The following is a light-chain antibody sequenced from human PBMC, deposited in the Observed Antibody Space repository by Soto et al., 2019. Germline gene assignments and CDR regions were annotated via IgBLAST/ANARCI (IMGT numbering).Light chain of an antibody. CDR2: GAS. J-gene: IGKJ5*01. CDR3: QQYGSSPIT. V-gene: IGKV3-20*01. CDR1: QSVSSNY. Sequence: EIVLTQSPGTLSLSPGERATLSCRASQSVSSNYLAWYQQKPGQAPRLLIYGASSRATGIPDRFSGSGSGTDFTLTISRLEPEDFALYYCQQYGSSPITFGQGTRLEL.